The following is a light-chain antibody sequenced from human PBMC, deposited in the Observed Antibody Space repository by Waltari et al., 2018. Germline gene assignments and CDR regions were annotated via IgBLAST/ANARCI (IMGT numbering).Light chain of an antibody. CDR2: DTS. Sequence: DIQMTQSPSSLSASVGDRVPITCRASQSISNYLNWYQQKPGKAPKFLISDTSSLQSGVPSRFSGRGSGTDFTLTISSLQAEDLATYYCQQSYSPLSTFGQGTKVEIK. CDR3: QQSYSPLST. J-gene: IGKJ1*01. CDR1: QSISNY. V-gene: IGKV1-39*01.